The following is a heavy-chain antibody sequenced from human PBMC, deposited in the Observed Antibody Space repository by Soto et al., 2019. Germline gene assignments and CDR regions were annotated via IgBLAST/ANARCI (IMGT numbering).Heavy chain of an antibody. Sequence: GAPGKVSCKASGYTFTNYAMPWVRPAPGQRLELMGWINAGNGNTKYSQKFQGRVTITRDTSASTAYMELSSLRSEDTAVYYCARALGYCTNGVCYTWWYFDYWGQGTLVTVSS. CDR1: GYTFTNYA. V-gene: IGHV1-3*01. J-gene: IGHJ4*02. CDR3: ARALGYCTNGVCYTWWYFDY. CDR2: INAGNGNT. D-gene: IGHD2-8*01.